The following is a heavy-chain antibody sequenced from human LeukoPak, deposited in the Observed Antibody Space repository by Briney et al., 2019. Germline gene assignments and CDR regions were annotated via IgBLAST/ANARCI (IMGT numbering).Heavy chain of an antibody. J-gene: IGHJ3*01. CDR3: ARESVGSRDAFDV. V-gene: IGHV4-34*01. D-gene: IGHD1-26*01. Sequence: PGGSLRLSCAASGFIFSNYDMNWVRQAPGKGLEWIGDINESGSTTYNPSLKSRVTISVDTSKTQFSLKLSSVTAADTAVYYCARESVGSRDAFDVWGQGTMVTVSS. CDR2: INESGST. CDR1: GFIFSNYD.